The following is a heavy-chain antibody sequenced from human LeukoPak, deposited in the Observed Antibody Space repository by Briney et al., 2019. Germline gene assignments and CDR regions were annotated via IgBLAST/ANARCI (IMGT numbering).Heavy chain of an antibody. J-gene: IGHJ4*02. CDR1: GFTFGDYF. CDR3: AKGYFDWLLERPSYFDY. D-gene: IGHD3-9*01. V-gene: IGHV3-11*01. Sequence: PGGSLRLSCAASGFTFGDYFMSWIRQAPGRGPEWISYITGETITYYAVSVKGRFTISRDNAKNSLYLQMNSLRAEDTALYYCAKGYFDWLLERPSYFDYWGQGTLVTVSS. CDR2: ITGETIT.